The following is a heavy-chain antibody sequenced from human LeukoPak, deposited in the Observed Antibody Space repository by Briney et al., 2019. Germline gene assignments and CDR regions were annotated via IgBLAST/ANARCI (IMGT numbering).Heavy chain of an antibody. V-gene: IGHV1-69*13. J-gene: IGHJ4*02. D-gene: IGHD5-18*01. CDR1: GGTFSSYA. CDR3: ALSADTAMVPFDY. CDR2: IIPIFGTA. Sequence: SVKVSCKASGGTFSSYAISWVRQAPGQGLEWMGGIIPIFGTANYAQKFQGRVTITADESTSTAYMELSSLRSEDTAVYYCALSADTAMVPFDYWGQGTLVTVSS.